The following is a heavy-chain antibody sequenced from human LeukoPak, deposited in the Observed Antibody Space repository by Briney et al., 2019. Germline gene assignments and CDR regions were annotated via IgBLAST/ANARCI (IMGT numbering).Heavy chain of an antibody. Sequence: GGSLRLSCAASGFTFSSYSMNWVRQAPGKGLEWVSSISSSSSYIYYADSVKGRFTISRDNAKNSLYLQMNSLRAEDTAVYYCARLVGATTTTNWFDPWGQGTLVTASS. CDR3: ARLVGATTTTNWFDP. D-gene: IGHD1-26*01. CDR1: GFTFSSYS. J-gene: IGHJ5*02. V-gene: IGHV3-21*01. CDR2: ISSSSSYI.